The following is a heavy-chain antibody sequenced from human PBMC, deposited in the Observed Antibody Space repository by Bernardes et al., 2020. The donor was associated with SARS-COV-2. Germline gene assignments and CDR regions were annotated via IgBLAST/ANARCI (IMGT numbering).Heavy chain of an antibody. CDR3: ARGWREISFDY. D-gene: IGHD2-15*01. Sequence: GGSLRLSCVGSGFIFTTYSMSWVRQAPGKGLEWLLFISSGGDTIHDADSVRGRFTVSRDDAKNSVYLQMNSLRAEDTAVYYCARGWREISFDYWGQGALVTVSS. V-gene: IGHV3-48*01. CDR2: ISSGGDTI. CDR1: GFIFTTYS. J-gene: IGHJ4*02.